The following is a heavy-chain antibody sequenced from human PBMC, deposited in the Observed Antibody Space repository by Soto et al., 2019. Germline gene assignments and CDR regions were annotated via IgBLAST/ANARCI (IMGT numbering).Heavy chain of an antibody. CDR3: AKDSSGNGQNLGVFNM. D-gene: IGHD2-8*01. J-gene: IGHJ3*02. Sequence: GGSLRLSCAVSGFTFTTYAMSWVRRAPGKGLEWVSGISNSGDTTHYAESVKGRFTISRDNPKNTLYLQMSSLRVDDTALYYCAKDSSGNGQNLGVFNMWGQGTMVTVSS. CDR2: ISNSGDTT. CDR1: GFTFTTYA. V-gene: IGHV3-23*01.